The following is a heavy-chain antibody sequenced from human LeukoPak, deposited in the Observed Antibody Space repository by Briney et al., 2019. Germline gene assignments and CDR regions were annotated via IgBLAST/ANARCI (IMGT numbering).Heavy chain of an antibody. J-gene: IGHJ6*03. V-gene: IGHV5-51*01. CDR2: IYPGDSDT. CDR1: GYSFTSYW. Sequence: GESLKISCKGSGYSFTSYWIGWVRQMPRKGLEWMGIIYPGDSDTRYSPSLQGQVTISPDKSITTAYLKWSSLKASDTAMYYCARRYYDYVWGRDYYYYYMDVWGKGSTVTVSS. CDR3: ARRYYDYVWGRDYYYYYMDV. D-gene: IGHD3-16*01.